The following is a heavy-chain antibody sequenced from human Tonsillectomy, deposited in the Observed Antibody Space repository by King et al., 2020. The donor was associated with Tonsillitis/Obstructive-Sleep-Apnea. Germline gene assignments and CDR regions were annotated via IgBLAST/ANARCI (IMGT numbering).Heavy chain of an antibody. J-gene: IGHJ5*02. CDR2: ISSSSTYI. V-gene: IGHV3-21*01. D-gene: IGHD6-13*01. CDR1: GFNFSTYS. CDR3: ATESGSQQLIPQRWFDP. Sequence: EVQLVESGGGLVKPGGSLRLSCAASGFNFSTYSVNWVRQAPGKGLEWVSSISSSSTYIFYADSVKGRFTISRDNAKNSLYLQMNSLRAEDTAVYNCATESGSQQLIPQRWFDPWGQGTLVTVSS.